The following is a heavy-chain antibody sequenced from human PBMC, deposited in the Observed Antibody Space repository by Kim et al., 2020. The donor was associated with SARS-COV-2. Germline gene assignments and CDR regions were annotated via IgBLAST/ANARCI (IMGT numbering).Heavy chain of an antibody. CDR2: GTT. J-gene: IGHJ5*02. V-gene: IGHV4-61*07. CDR3: ARPMQNWFDP. D-gene: IGHD2-2*01. Sequence: GTTNYNPSLGGRVTISVDTPKNQLSLRIQSVTAADTAIYYCARPMQNWFDPWGQGALVTVSS.